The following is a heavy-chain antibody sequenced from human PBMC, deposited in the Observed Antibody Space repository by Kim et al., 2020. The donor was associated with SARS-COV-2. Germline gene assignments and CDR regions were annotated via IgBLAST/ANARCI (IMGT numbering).Heavy chain of an antibody. Sequence: ASVKVSCKASGYTFTSYAMHWVRQAPGQRLEWMGWINAGNGNTKYSQKFQGRVTITRDTSASTAYMELSSLRSEDTAVYYCARDLNLGSGWYPNYYYYYYMDVWGKGTTVTVSS. D-gene: IGHD6-19*01. CDR1: GYTFTSYA. CDR2: INAGNGNT. J-gene: IGHJ6*03. V-gene: IGHV1-3*01. CDR3: ARDLNLGSGWYPNYYYYYYMDV.